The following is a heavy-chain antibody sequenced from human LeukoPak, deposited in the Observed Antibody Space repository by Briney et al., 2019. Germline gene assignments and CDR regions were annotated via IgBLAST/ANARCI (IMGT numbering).Heavy chain of an antibody. J-gene: IGHJ4*02. Sequence: GGSLRLSCVASGFTFSNAWMNWVRQAPGKGLEWISYISRTGNSIYYADSVKGRFTISRDSAKNSLYLQMNSLRAEDTAVYYCAKGGIAVAGTSGGDYWGQGTLVTVSS. CDR1: GFTFSNAW. CDR2: ISRTGNSI. V-gene: IGHV3-48*04. CDR3: AKGGIAVAGTSGGDY. D-gene: IGHD6-19*01.